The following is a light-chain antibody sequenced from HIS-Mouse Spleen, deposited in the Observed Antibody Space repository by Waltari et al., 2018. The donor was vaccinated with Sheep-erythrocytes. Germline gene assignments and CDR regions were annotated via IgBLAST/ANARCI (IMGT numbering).Light chain of an antibody. CDR2: DVS. Sequence: QSALTQPASVSGSPGQSITISCTGTSSDVGSYTLVSWYQQHPGKAPKLMIYDVSKRPSGVPDRFSGSKSGNTASLTISGLQAEDEADYYCCSYAGSYNHVFATGTKVTVL. CDR1: SSDVGSYTL. V-gene: IGLV2-23*02. J-gene: IGLJ1*01. CDR3: CSYAGSYNHV.